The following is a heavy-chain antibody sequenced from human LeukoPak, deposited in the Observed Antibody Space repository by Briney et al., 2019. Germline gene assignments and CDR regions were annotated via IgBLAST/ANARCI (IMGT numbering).Heavy chain of an antibody. Sequence: GASEKVSCKASGYTFTSYGISWVRQAPGQGLEWMGWISAYNGNTNYAQKPQGRVTMTTDTSTSTAYMELRSLRSDDTAVYYCARAWGLTMARGVNDYWGQGTLVTVSS. V-gene: IGHV1-18*01. CDR1: GYTFTSYG. CDR3: ARAWGLTMARGVNDY. D-gene: IGHD3-10*01. J-gene: IGHJ4*02. CDR2: ISAYNGNT.